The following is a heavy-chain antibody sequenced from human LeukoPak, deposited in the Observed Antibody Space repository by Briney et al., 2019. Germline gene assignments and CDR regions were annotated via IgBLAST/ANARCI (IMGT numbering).Heavy chain of an antibody. V-gene: IGHV3-74*01. CDR3: VRHLANYDYIDY. CDR1: GFTFSSYA. CDR2: ISSDGSST. Sequence: PGESLRLSCAASGFTFSSYALTWVRHARAKGLVWVSRISSDGSSTSYADSVKGRFTISRDNGKNTLYLQMNSLRDEDTAVYYCVRHLANYDYIDYWGQGTLVTVSS. J-gene: IGHJ4*02. D-gene: IGHD3-16*01.